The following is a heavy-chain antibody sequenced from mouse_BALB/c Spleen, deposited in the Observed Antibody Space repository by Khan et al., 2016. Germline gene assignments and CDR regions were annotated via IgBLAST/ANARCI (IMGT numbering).Heavy chain of an antibody. CDR3: ARKNYYVSSFYWYFDV. CDR2: INPYNDGS. J-gene: IGHJ1*01. D-gene: IGHD1-1*01. V-gene: IGHV1S136*01. CDR1: GYTFTSYI. Sequence: VQLQQSGPELVKPGASVKMSCKASGYTFTSYIMHWVTQKPGQGLEWIGYINPYNDGSKYNEKFKGKATLTSDKSSSTAYMELSSLTSEDSAVYYCARKNYYVSSFYWYFDVWGAGTTVTVSS.